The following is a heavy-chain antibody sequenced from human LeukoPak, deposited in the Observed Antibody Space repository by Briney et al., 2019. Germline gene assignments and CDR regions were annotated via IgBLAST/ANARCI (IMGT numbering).Heavy chain of an antibody. CDR1: GYTFTGYY. D-gene: IGHD6-13*01. Sequence: ASVKVSCKASGYTFTGYYMHWVRQAPGHGLEWMGWINPNSGGTNYAQKFQGRVTMTRDTSISTAYMELSRLRSDDTAVYYCARSLISLAAGLNYWGQGTLVTVSS. CDR3: ARSLISLAAGLNY. J-gene: IGHJ4*02. CDR2: INPNSGGT. V-gene: IGHV1-2*02.